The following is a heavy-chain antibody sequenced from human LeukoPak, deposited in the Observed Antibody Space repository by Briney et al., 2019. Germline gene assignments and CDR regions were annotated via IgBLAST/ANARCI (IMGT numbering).Heavy chain of an antibody. CDR2: ISYGGST. D-gene: IGHD4-17*01. CDR3: ARGAVTQPLTWFDP. V-gene: IGHV4-59*01. J-gene: IGHJ5*02. CDR1: GGFISSYY. Sequence: SETLSLTCTVSGGFISSYYWSWLRQPPGKGLEWIGYISYGGSTNYHPSLKSRVTISVDTSKNQFSLKLSCVTAAETAVYYCARGAVTQPLTWFDPWGQGTLVTVSS.